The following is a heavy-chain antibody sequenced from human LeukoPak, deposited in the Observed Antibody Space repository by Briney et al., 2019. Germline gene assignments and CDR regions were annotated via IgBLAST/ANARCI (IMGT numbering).Heavy chain of an antibody. CDR2: IYTSGST. D-gene: IGHD1-26*01. CDR3: ARGLVENTGEQKWLAH. V-gene: IGHV4-4*07. Sequence: PSETLSLTCTVSGGSISSYYWSWIRQPAGKGLEWIGRIYTSGSTNYNPSLKSRVTISVDKSKNQFSLKLSSVTAADTAVYYCARGLVENTGEQKWLAHWGQGTLVTVSS. CDR1: GGSISSYY. J-gene: IGHJ5*02.